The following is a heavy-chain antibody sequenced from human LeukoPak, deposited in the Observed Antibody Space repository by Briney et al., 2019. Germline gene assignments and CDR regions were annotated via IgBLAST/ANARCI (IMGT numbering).Heavy chain of an antibody. V-gene: IGHV3-20*04. CDR2: INWNGGST. D-gene: IGHD3-10*01. J-gene: IGHJ3*01. Sequence: PGGSLRLSCAASGFTFDDYGMSWVRHAPGKGLEWVSGINWNGGSTGYADSVKGRFTISRDNAKNSLYLQMNSLRAEDTAFYYCTKEIHSGSYRFDALDFWGQGTMVTVSS. CDR1: GFTFDDYG. CDR3: TKEIHSGSYRFDALDF.